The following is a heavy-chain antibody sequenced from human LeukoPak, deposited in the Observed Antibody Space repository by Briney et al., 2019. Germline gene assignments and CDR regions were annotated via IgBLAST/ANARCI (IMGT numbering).Heavy chain of an antibody. Sequence: GRSLRLSCAASRFTFSYFAMHWVRQAPGKGLEWVAVLSDDGSNKFYADSVKGRFTISRDNSKNTLYLQMNSLRAEDTAFYYCAKDPHISSWYYFDSWGQGTLVTVSS. CDR3: AKDPHISSWYYFDS. V-gene: IGHV3-30*18. CDR2: LSDDGSNK. J-gene: IGHJ4*02. CDR1: RFTFSYFA. D-gene: IGHD6-13*01.